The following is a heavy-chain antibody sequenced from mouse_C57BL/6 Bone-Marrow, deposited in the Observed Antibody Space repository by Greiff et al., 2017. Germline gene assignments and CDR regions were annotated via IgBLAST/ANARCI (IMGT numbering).Heavy chain of an antibody. CDR3: ARDRVTTVVAPAMDY. CDR2: ISYDGSN. V-gene: IGHV3-6*01. CDR1: GYSITSGYY. Sequence: EVQLVESGPGLVKPSQSLSLTCSVTGYSITSGYYWNWIRQFPGNKLEWMGYISYDGSNNYNPSLKNRISITRDTSKNQFFLKLNSVTTEDTATYYCARDRVTTVVAPAMDYWGQGTSVTVSS. D-gene: IGHD1-1*01. J-gene: IGHJ4*01.